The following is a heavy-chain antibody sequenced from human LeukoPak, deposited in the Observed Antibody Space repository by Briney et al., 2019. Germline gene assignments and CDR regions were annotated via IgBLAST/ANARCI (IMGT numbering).Heavy chain of an antibody. J-gene: IGHJ4*02. CDR2: IGRSSTDT. CDR3: ATFRGWYIAH. CDR1: GITFSDYY. V-gene: IGHV3-11*03. Sequence: GGSLRLSCAASGITFSDYYMTWIRQAPGKGLEWVSSIGRSSTDTKYADSVEGRFTISRDDAKNSVYLQMNSLRAEDTAVYYCATFRGWYIAHWGQGSLVTVSS. D-gene: IGHD6-19*01.